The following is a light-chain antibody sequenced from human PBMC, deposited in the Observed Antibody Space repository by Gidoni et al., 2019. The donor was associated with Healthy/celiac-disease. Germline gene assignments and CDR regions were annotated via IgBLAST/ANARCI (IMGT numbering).Light chain of an antibody. J-gene: IGKJ1*01. Sequence: DIQMTQSPSTLSASVGDRVTITCRASQSISSWLAWYQQKHGKAPKLLIYDASRLESGVPSRFRGSRSVTEFTLTIISLQPDDFATYYCQQYNSYPSTFGQGTKVEIK. CDR3: QQYNSYPST. V-gene: IGKV1-5*01. CDR2: DAS. CDR1: QSISSW.